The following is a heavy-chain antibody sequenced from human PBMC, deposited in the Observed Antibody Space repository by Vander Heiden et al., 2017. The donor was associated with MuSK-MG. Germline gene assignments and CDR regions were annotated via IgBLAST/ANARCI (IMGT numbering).Heavy chain of an antibody. D-gene: IGHD3-10*01. CDR3: AAGRDYYGSGSRDAFDI. CDR1: GFTFTSSA. CDR2: IVVDSGNT. Sequence: QMQLVQSGPEVKKPGTSVKVSCKASGFTFTSSAVPWVRQARGQRLEWIGWIVVDSGNTNYAQKFQERVTITRDMSTSTAYMELSSLRSEDTAVYYCAAGRDYYGSGSRDAFDIWGQGTMVTVSS. J-gene: IGHJ3*02. V-gene: IGHV1-58*01.